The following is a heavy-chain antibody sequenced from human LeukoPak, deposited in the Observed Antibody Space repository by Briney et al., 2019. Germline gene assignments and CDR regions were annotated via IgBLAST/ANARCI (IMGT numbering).Heavy chain of an antibody. CDR3: ARVQDRYYSGSGFAY. J-gene: IGHJ4*02. Sequence: GGSLRLSCAASGFTFDDYGMSWVRQAPGKGLEWVSGINWNGGGTGYADSVKGRFTIARDNAKNSLYLVMNSLRAEDTAFYYCARVQDRYYSGSGFAYCGQGTLVTVSS. CDR1: GFTFDDYG. D-gene: IGHD3-10*01. CDR2: INWNGGGT. V-gene: IGHV3-20*04.